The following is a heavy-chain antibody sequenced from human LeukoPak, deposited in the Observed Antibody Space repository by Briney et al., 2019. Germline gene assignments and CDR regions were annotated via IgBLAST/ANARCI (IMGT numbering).Heavy chain of an antibody. CDR1: GFTFSSYA. CDR2: ISGSGGST. D-gene: IGHD3-3*01. V-gene: IGHV3-23*01. Sequence: GGSLRLSCAASGFTFSSYAMSWVRQAPGKGLEWVSAISGSGGSTYYADSVKGRFTISRDNSKNTLYLQMNSLRAEDTAVYYCAKATREDYDIWSGYGGKRYYFDYWGQGTLVTVSS. CDR3: AKATREDYDIWSGYGGKRYYFDY. J-gene: IGHJ4*02.